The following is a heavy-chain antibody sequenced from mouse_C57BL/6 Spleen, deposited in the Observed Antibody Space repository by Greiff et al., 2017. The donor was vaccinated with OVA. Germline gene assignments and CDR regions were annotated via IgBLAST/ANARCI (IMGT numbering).Heavy chain of an antibody. J-gene: IGHJ2*01. V-gene: IGHV1-59*01. D-gene: IGHD2-4*01. CDR3: ARSHYDYSLDY. CDR2: IDPSDSYT. Sequence: QVQLQQPGAELVRPGTSVKLSCKASGYTFTSYWMHWVKQRPGQGLEWIGVIDPSDSYTNYNQKFKGKATLTVDTSSSTAYMQLSSLKTKDTAVYYWARSHYDYSLDYWGQGTTLTVSS. CDR1: GYTFTSYW.